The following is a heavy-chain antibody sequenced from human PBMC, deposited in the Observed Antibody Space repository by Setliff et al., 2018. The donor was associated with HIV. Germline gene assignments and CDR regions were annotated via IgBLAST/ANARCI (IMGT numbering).Heavy chain of an antibody. J-gene: IGHJ5*02. CDR3: ARVARVHPFDP. CDR2: IYHTGIP. V-gene: IGHV4-59*11. CDR1: GGSMNSHY. Sequence: SETLSLTCSVFGGSMNSHYWSWIRQPPGKGLEWIGLIYHTGIPTYNTSLKSRVTMSVDRSKNQFSLRLTSVTAADTAMYYCARVARVHPFDPWGQGTLVTVSS.